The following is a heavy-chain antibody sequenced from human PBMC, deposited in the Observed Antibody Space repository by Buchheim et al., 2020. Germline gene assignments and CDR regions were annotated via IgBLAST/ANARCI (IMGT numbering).Heavy chain of an antibody. Sequence: QLQLQESGPGLVKPSETLSLTCTVSGGSISSSSYYWGWIRQPPGKGLEWIGSIYYSGSTYYNPSLKSRCTISVDTSKNQFSLKLSSVTAADTAVYYCARDRSTYCSSTSCYDPVTTSYYYGMDVWGQGTT. CDR3: ARDRSTYCSSTSCYDPVTTSYYYGMDV. CDR1: GGSISSSSYY. CDR2: IYYSGST. D-gene: IGHD2-2*01. J-gene: IGHJ6*02. V-gene: IGHV4-39*07.